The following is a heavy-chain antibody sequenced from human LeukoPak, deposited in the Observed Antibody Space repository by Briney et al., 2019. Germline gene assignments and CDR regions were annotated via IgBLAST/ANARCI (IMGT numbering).Heavy chain of an antibody. CDR3: AKDGHCSGGSCYRIGFDH. J-gene: IGHJ4*02. D-gene: IGHD2-15*01. CDR1: GFTFSSYG. CDR2: IRYDGGNK. Sequence: GGSLRLSCAASGFTFSSYGMHWVRQAPGKGLEWVAFIRYDGGNKYYADSVKGRFTISRDNSKNTLYLQMNSLRAEDTAVYYCAKDGHCSGGSCYRIGFDHWGQGTLVTVSS. V-gene: IGHV3-30*02.